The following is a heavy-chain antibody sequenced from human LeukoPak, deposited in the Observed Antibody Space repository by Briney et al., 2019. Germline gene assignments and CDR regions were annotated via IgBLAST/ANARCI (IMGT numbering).Heavy chain of an antibody. CDR1: GGSINTYY. Sequence: SGTLSLPCTGSGGSINTYYWSWIRQPPGKGLEGVGYIYYSGSTNYNPSLQSRVTISVDTSKNQFSLKLTSVTAADTAVYYCARGDYYYDSSGYYYYWFDPWGQGTLVTVSS. J-gene: IGHJ5*02. V-gene: IGHV4-59*01. CDR2: IYYSGST. D-gene: IGHD3-22*01. CDR3: ARGDYYYDSSGYYYYWFDP.